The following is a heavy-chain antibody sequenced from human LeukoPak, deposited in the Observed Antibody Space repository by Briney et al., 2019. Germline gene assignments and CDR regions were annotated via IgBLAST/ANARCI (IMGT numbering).Heavy chain of an antibody. J-gene: IGHJ4*02. CDR1: GGSISTSNYY. Sequence: SETLSLTCTVSGGSISTSNYYWGWIRQPPGKGLEWIGNIFYSGSTYYSPSLKSRVTISLDTSRNQFSLKLNSVTAADTAVYYCARAEYGGYSMDFDYWGQGTLVTVSS. CDR3: ARAEYGGYSMDFDY. V-gene: IGHV4-39*07. D-gene: IGHD5-12*01. CDR2: IFYSGST.